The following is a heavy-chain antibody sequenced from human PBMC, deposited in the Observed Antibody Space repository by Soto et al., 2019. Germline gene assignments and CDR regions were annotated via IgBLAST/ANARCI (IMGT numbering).Heavy chain of an antibody. Sequence: QVQLQQWGAGLLKPSETLSLTCAVYGGSFSGYYWTWIRKPPGTGLEWIGEINHSGSTNYNPSLKSRVTISVVTSRHPFSLKLASVTAADGAVYYCARDKITGLFDYWGQGTLVTVSS. CDR1: GGSFSGYY. J-gene: IGHJ4*02. CDR3: ARDKITGLFDY. CDR2: INHSGST. V-gene: IGHV4-34*01. D-gene: IGHD2-8*02.